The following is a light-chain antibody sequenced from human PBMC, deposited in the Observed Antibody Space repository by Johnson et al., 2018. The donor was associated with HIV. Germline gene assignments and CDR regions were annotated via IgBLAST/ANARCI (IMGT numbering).Light chain of an antibody. CDR3: GTWASGLRSGF. Sequence: QSMLTQPPSVSAAPGQTVTISCSGSSSNIGRHYVSWYQQLPGTAPKLLIYENNKRPSGIPDRFSGSKSATSATLGITGLQTGDEADYYCGTWASGLRSGFFGTGTKVTVL. CDR2: ENN. CDR1: SSNIGRHY. J-gene: IGLJ1*01. V-gene: IGLV1-51*02.